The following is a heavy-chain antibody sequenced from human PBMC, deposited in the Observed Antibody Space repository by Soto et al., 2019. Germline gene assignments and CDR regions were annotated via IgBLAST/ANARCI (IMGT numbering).Heavy chain of an antibody. Sequence: QVQLVQSGAEVKKPGASVKLSCKTSGYTFTTYYIHWVRQAPGQGLEWMGIINPTGGTTDYAQDFQGRITMTRDTSTNTVYMDLSSLRSEDTAVYYCARETRIVGESTGSWFDPWGQGTLVTVSA. CDR2: INPTGGTT. V-gene: IGHV1-46*01. J-gene: IGHJ5*02. CDR1: GYTFTTYY. D-gene: IGHD1-26*01. CDR3: ARETRIVGESTGSWFDP.